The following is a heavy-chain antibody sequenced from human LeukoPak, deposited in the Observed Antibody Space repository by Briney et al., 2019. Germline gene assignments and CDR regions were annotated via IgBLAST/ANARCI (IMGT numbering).Heavy chain of an antibody. V-gene: IGHV4-30-2*05. CDR2: IYHSGST. Sequence: SETLSLTCAVSGGSISSGGYSWSWIRQPPGKGLEWIGYIYHSGSTYYNPSLKSRVTISVDTSKNQFSLKLSSVTAADTAVYYCARDRRVTIFGIITHRWFDPWGQGTLVTVSS. CDR1: GGSISSGGYS. CDR3: ARDRRVTIFGIITHRWFDP. J-gene: IGHJ5*02. D-gene: IGHD3-3*01.